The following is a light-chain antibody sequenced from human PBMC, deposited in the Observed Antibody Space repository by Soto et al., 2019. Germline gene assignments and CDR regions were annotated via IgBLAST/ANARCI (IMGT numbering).Light chain of an antibody. CDR2: GAS. Sequence: EIVLTQSPGTLSLSPGDRATLSCRASQSLSSRYLAWYRQKPGQAPRLLIYGASNRATGIPDRFSGSGSGTDFTLTISRLEPDDFAVYYCQQYSSSAPTFGGGTKVEIK. V-gene: IGKV3-20*01. CDR3: QQYSSSAPT. CDR1: QSLSSRY. J-gene: IGKJ4*01.